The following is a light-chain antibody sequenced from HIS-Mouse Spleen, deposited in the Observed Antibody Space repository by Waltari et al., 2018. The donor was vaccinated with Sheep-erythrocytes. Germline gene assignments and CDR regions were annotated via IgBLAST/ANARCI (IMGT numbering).Light chain of an antibody. CDR2: DVS. CDR1: SSDVGGYNY. Sequence: QSALTQPRSVSGSPGQSVTIPCTGTSSDVGGYNYASLYHRHPGKAPKLMIYDVSKRPSGVPDRFSGSKSGNTASLTISGLQAEDEADYYCCSYAGSYNHVFATGTKVTVL. CDR3: CSYAGSYNHV. J-gene: IGLJ1*01. V-gene: IGLV2-11*01.